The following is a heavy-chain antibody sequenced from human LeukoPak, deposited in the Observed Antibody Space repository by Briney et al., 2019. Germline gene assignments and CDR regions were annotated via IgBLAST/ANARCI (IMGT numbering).Heavy chain of an antibody. CDR2: INGRGDNT. J-gene: IGHJ5*02. Sequence: GGSLRLSCAASGVIISSYAMSWVRQAPGKGLEWVSAINGRGDNTYYADFVKGRFTISRDNSKSTVYLQINSLRTEDTAVYYCAKDRVSPGFNWFDPWGQGTLVTVSS. D-gene: IGHD2/OR15-2a*01. V-gene: IGHV3-23*01. CDR1: GVIISSYA. CDR3: AKDRVSPGFNWFDP.